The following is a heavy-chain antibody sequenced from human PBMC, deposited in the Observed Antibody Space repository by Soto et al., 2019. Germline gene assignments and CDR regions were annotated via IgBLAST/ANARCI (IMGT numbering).Heavy chain of an antibody. Sequence: ASVKVSCKASGYTFTSYYMHWVRQAPGQGLEWMGIINPSGGSTSYAQKYKGRVTMTRDTSTSTVYMELSSLSSEDTAVYYCALLGYCSGGSCYDPKFFDYWGQGTLVTVSS. CDR3: ALLGYCSGGSCYDPKFFDY. CDR1: GYTFTSYY. CDR2: INPSGGST. V-gene: IGHV1-46*03. D-gene: IGHD2-15*01. J-gene: IGHJ4*02.